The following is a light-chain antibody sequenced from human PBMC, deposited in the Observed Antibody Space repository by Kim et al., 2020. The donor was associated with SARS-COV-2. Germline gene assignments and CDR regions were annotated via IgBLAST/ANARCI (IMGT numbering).Light chain of an antibody. CDR2: GAS. V-gene: IGKV3D-7*01. CDR3: QQDYNLPT. J-gene: IGKJ1*01. Sequence: LSPGERATRSCRASQSVSSSYLSWYQQKPGQAPRLLIYGASTRATGIPARFSGSGSGTDFTLTISSLQPEDFAVYYCQQDYNLPTFGQGSKVDIK. CDR1: QSVSSSY.